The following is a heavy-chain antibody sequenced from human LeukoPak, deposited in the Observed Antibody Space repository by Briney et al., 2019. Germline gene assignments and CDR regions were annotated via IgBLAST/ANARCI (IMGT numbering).Heavy chain of an antibody. Sequence: GESLKIPCKGSGYSFTSYWIGWVRQLPGKGLEWMGIIYPGDSDTRYSPSFQGQVTISADKSISTAYLQWSSLKASDTAMYYCARCLCYYGSGSYYQTTYYYMDVWGKGTTVTVSS. CDR2: IYPGDSDT. J-gene: IGHJ6*03. CDR3: ARCLCYYGSGSYYQTTYYYMDV. CDR1: GYSFTSYW. D-gene: IGHD3-10*01. V-gene: IGHV5-51*01.